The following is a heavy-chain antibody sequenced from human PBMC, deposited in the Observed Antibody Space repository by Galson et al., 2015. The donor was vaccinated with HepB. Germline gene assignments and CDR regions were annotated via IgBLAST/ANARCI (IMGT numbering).Heavy chain of an antibody. J-gene: IGHJ5*02. CDR2: IIPIFGTA. CDR1: GGTFSSYA. D-gene: IGHD5-12*01. V-gene: IGHV1-69*13. CDR3: ARPAGSGYDYNWFDP. Sequence: SVKVSCKASGGTFSSYAISWVRQAPGQGLEWMGGIIPIFGTANYAQKFQGRVTITAGESTSTAYMELSSLRSEDTAVYYCARPAGSGYDYNWFDPWGQGTLATVSS.